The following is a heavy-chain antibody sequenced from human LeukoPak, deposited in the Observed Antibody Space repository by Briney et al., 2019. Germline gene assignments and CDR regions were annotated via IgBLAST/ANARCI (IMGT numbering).Heavy chain of an antibody. V-gene: IGHV1-69*02. CDR2: IIPILGIA. CDR3: ARASNWGSFDY. J-gene: IGHJ4*02. CDR1: GGTFSSYT. D-gene: IGHD7-27*01. Sequence: SVKVSCKASGGTFSSYTISWVRQAPGQGLEWMGRIIPILGIANYAQKFQGRATITADKSTSTAYMELSSLRSEDTAVYYCARASNWGSFDYWGQGTLVTVSS.